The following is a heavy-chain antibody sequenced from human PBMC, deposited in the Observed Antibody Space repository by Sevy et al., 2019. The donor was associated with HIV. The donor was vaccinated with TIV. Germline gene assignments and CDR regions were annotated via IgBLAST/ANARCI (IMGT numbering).Heavy chain of an antibody. D-gene: IGHD3-22*01. CDR2: IKSKTDGGTT. V-gene: IGHV3-15*07. Sequence: GGSLRLSCAASGFTFSNAWMNWVRQAPGKGLEWVGRIKSKTDGGTTDYAAPVKGRFTISRDDSKNTLYLQMNSLKTEDTAVYYCTTDPYYYHRTDFQPYFDYWGQGTLITVSS. CDR3: TTDPYYYHRTDFQPYFDY. CDR1: GFTFSNAW. J-gene: IGHJ4*02.